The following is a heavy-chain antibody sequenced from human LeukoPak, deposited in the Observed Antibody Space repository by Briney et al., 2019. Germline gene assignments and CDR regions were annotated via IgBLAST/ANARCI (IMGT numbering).Heavy chain of an antibody. CDR2: ISGSGGST. V-gene: IGHV3-23*01. D-gene: IGHD3-3*01. Sequence: GGSLRLSCAASGFTFSSYATSSVRHPPGKGLEWVSAISGSGGSTSYADSVKGRFTISRDNSKNTLYLQMNSLRAEDTAVYYCARSPYYDFWSGYSNWFDPWGQGTLVTVSS. CDR3: ARSPYYDFWSGYSNWFDP. J-gene: IGHJ5*02. CDR1: GFTFSSYA.